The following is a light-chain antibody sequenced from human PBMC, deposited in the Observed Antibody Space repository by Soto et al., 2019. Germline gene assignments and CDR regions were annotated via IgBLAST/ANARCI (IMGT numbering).Light chain of an antibody. CDR2: DVS. J-gene: IGKJ1*01. Sequence: DIQMTQSPSTLSASVGDTVTITCRASQSVSSWLAWYQQKPGKAPRLLIYDVSSLESGVPSRFSGSGSGTEFTLTISSLQPDDFATYYCQQYNRYSPWTFGQGTKV. CDR3: QQYNRYSPWT. V-gene: IGKV1-5*01. CDR1: QSVSSW.